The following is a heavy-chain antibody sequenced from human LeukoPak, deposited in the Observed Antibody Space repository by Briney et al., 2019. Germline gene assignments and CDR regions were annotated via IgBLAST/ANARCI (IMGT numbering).Heavy chain of an antibody. CDR3: ATRYCSSTSCRNNWFDP. Sequence: SVKVSCKASGCTFSSCAISWVRQAPGQGLEWMGGIIPIFGTANYAQKFQARVTITEDESTSTAYMELSSLRSEDTAVYYCATRYCSSTSCRNNWFDPWGQGTLVTVSS. CDR1: GCTFSSCA. V-gene: IGHV1-69*01. CDR2: IIPIFGTA. J-gene: IGHJ5*02. D-gene: IGHD2-2*01.